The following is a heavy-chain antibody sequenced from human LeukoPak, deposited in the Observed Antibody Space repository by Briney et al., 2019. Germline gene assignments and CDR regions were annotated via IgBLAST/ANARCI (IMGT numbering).Heavy chain of an antibody. J-gene: IGHJ4*02. V-gene: IGHV3-66*01. Sequence: GGSLRLSCAASGLTVSSKYMSWVRQAAGKGLEWVSVIYSGGSTYYAGSVKGRFTISRDNSKDTVYLQMNSLRAEDTAVYYRVRDCSASDSGYYFLGYWGQGTLVTVSS. CDR3: VRDCSASDSGYYFLGY. CDR1: GLTVSSKY. CDR2: IYSGGST. D-gene: IGHD3-22*01.